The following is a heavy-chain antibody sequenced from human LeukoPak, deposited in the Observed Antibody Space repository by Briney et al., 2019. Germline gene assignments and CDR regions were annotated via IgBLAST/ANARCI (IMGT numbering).Heavy chain of an antibody. CDR1: GGSISSYY. CDR2: IYYSGST. V-gene: IGHV4-59*01. D-gene: IGHD2-15*01. CDR3: ARDSSNCSGGSCYSGPPYYYYMDV. Sequence: SETLSLTCAVSGGSISSYYWSWIRQPPGKGLEWIGYIYYSGSTNYNPSLKSRVTISVDKSKNQFSLKLSSVTAADTAVYYCARDSSNCSGGSCYSGPPYYYYMDVWGKGTTVTVSS. J-gene: IGHJ6*03.